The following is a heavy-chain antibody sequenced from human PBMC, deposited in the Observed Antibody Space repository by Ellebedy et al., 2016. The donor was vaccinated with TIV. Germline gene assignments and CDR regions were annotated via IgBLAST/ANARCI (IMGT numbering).Heavy chain of an antibody. V-gene: IGHV1-69*06. CDR2: IIPIFGTA. CDR3: ARMGTRSTDIEHYFDY. CDR1: GGTFSSYA. D-gene: IGHD2-2*01. J-gene: IGHJ4*02. Sequence: SVKVSXXASGGTFSSYAISWARQAPGQGLEWMGGIIPIFGTANYAQKFQGRVTITADKSTSTAYMELSSLRSEDTAVYYCARMGTRSTDIEHYFDYWGQGTLVTVSS.